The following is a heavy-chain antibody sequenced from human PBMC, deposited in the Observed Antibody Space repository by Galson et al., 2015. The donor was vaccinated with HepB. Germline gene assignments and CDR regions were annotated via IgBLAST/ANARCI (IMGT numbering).Heavy chain of an antibody. CDR3: ARERRLLYYYYNAMDV. V-gene: IGHV4-34*01. J-gene: IGHJ6*02. CDR2: INHSGRT. CDR1: GFTFSSYS. Sequence: LRLSCAASGFTFSSYSMNWVRQAPGKGLEWIGEINHSGRTNYNPSLKSRVTISVDTSKNQLSLNLSSLTAADTAGYYCARERRLLYYYYNAMDVWGQGTTVTVSS.